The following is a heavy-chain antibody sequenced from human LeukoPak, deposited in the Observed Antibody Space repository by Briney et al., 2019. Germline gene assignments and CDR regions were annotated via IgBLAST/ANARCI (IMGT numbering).Heavy chain of an antibody. Sequence: SVKVSCKASGGTFSSYAISWVRQAPGQGLEWMGGTIPIFGTANYAQKFQGRVTITADESTSTAYMELSSLRSEDTAVYYCARKTMVRGGEYYYGMDVWGKGTTVTVSS. V-gene: IGHV1-69*13. J-gene: IGHJ6*04. CDR2: TIPIFGTA. CDR3: ARKTMVRGGEYYYGMDV. CDR1: GGTFSSYA. D-gene: IGHD3-10*01.